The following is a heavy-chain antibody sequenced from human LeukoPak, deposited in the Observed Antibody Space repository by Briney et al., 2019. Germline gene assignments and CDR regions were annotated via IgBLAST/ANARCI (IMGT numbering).Heavy chain of an antibody. CDR2: ISYDGTKK. CDR3: ARRSVTTYWYFDL. V-gene: IGHV3-30-3*01. Sequence: PGGSLRLSCAASGFSFSSYAMHWVRQAPGKGLEWVAAISYDGTKKHHADSVKGRFTISRDNSKNSLYLQMNSLRAEDTAVYYCARRSVTTYWYFDLWGRGILVTVSS. J-gene: IGHJ2*01. D-gene: IGHD4-17*01. CDR1: GFSFSSYA.